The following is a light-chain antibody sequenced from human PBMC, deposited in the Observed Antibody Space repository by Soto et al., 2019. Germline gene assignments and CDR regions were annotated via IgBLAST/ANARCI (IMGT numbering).Light chain of an antibody. CDR2: EVN. J-gene: IGLJ1*01. CDR1: SSDVGGYKY. CDR3: SSYAGINNLGV. V-gene: IGLV2-8*01. Sequence: QSALTHPPSASGSPGQSVTISCTGTSSDVGGYKYVSWYQQHPGKAPKLIIFEVNKRPSGVSYRFSGSKSGNTASLTVSGLQAEDEADYYCSSYAGINNLGVFGTGTKVTVL.